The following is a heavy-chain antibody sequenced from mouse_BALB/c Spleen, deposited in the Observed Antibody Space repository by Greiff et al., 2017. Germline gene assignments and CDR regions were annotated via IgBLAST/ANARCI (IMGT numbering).Heavy chain of an antibody. J-gene: IGHJ2*01. CDR1: GYTFTSYW. Sequence: QVQLQQSGAELAKPGASVKMSCKASGYTFTSYWMHWVKQRPGQGLEWIGYINPSTGYTEYNQKFKDKATLTADKSSSTAYMQLSSLTSEDSAVYYCARDYYGLFDYWGQGTTLTVSS. CDR2: INPSTGYT. D-gene: IGHD1-2*01. V-gene: IGHV1-7*01. CDR3: ARDYYGLFDY.